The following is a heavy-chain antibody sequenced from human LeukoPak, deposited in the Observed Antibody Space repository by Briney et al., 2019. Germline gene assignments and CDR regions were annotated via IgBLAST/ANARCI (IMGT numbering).Heavy chain of an antibody. CDR1: GFTLSSYP. CDR3: ATGGPGFLEWLPLDN. CDR2: ISNGGGST. Sequence: GRSLRLSCAASGFTLSSYPVTWVRQAPGKGLEWVSAISNGGGSTNYADSVKGRFTISRDNPMNTVFLQMNSLRAEDTAVYYCATGGPGFLEWLPLDNWGQGTLATVSS. D-gene: IGHD3-3*01. V-gene: IGHV3-23*01. J-gene: IGHJ4*02.